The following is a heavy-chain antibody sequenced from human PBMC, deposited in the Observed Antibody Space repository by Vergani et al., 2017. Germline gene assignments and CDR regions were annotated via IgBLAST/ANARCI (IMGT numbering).Heavy chain of an antibody. D-gene: IGHD2-21*01. CDR1: GGTFSSYA. J-gene: IGHJ5*02. CDR2: IIPILGIA. V-gene: IGHV1-69*04. Sequence: QVQLVQSGAEVKKPGSSVKVSCKASGGTFSSYAISWVRQAPGQGLEWMGRIIPILGIANYAQKFQGRVTITADKSTSTAYMELSSLRSEDTAVYYWARYCGGDCPIAPGNWFDPWGQGTLVTVSS. CDR3: ARYCGGDCPIAPGNWFDP.